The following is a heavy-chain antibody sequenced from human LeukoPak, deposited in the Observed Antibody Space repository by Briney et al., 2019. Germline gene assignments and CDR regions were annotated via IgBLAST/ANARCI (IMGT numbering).Heavy chain of an antibody. CDR3: TRNRLWLQSDFDY. Sequence: SQTLSLTCAISGDSVSSNRAAWNWIRQSPSRGLEWLGRTFYRSKWSNDYAASVKSRITINPDTSKNQFSLQLNSVTPEDTAVYYCTRNRLWLQSDFDYWGQRTLVTVSS. J-gene: IGHJ4*02. V-gene: IGHV6-1*01. CDR2: TFYRSKWSN. CDR1: GDSVSSNRAA. D-gene: IGHD5-24*01.